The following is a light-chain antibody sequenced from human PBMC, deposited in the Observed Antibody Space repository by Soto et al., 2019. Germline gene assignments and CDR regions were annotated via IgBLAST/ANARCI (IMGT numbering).Light chain of an antibody. V-gene: IGKV1-5*03. Sequence: DIQMTQSPSTLSASIGDRVTITCRASQSISSWLAWYQQKPGKAPKLLIYKASSLESGVPSRFSGSGSGTEFTHTISSLQPDDFAAYYCQQYSTYVWTFGQGTKVEI. J-gene: IGKJ1*01. CDR2: KAS. CDR1: QSISSW. CDR3: QQYSTYVWT.